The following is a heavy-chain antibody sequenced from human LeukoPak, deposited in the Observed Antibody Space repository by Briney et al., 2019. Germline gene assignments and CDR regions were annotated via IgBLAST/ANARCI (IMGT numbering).Heavy chain of an antibody. CDR2: IGSSGSTI. V-gene: IGHV3-48*03. Sequence: RGSLRLSCAASGFTFSSYEMNWVRQAPGKGLEWVSYIGSSGSTIYYADSVKGRFTISRDNAKNSLYLQMNSLRAEDTAVYYCARDPALDYWGQGTLVTVSS. CDR1: GFTFSSYE. CDR3: ARDPALDY. J-gene: IGHJ4*02.